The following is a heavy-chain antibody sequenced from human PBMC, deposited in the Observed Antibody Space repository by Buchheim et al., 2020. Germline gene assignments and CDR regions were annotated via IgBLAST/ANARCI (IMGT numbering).Heavy chain of an antibody. D-gene: IGHD2-15*01. V-gene: IGHV3-48*02. CDR3: ARRYCSGGNCFIDY. Sequence: EVQLVESGGDLVQPGGSLRLSCAASGFTFSNHSMNWVRQAPGKGLEWVSYISRYSTTIYYADSVEGRFTISRDHAKNSLYLQMNSLRDEDTALYYCARRYCSGGNCFIDYWGQGT. CDR1: GFTFSNHS. CDR2: ISRYSTTI. J-gene: IGHJ4*02.